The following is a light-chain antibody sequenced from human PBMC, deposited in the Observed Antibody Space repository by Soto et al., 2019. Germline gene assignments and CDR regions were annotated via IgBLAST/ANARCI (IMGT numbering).Light chain of an antibody. CDR2: DVS. Sequence: QSALTQPRSVSGSPGQSVTISCTGTSSDVGGYNYVTWYQHHAGKAPKLRIYDVSKRPSGVPDRFSGSRSGNTASLTISGLQAEDEAEYFCCSYAGSNTLVXGGGTKVTVL. CDR1: SSDVGGYNY. J-gene: IGLJ3*02. V-gene: IGLV2-11*01. CDR3: CSYAGSNTLV.